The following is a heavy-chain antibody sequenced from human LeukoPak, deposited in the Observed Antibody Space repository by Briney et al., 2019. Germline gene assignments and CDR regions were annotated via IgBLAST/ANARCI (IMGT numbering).Heavy chain of an antibody. J-gene: IGHJ4*02. V-gene: IGHV4-4*07. Sequence: SETLSLTCTVSGRSISSYHWSWIREPAGKGLEWVGRIYSSGSTKYNPSLKSRVTMSVDTSKNQFSLKLSSVTAADTAVYYCARVTDSSGWYALDYWGQGTLVTVSS. CDR1: GRSISSYH. CDR3: ARVTDSSGWYALDY. CDR2: IYSSGST. D-gene: IGHD6-19*01.